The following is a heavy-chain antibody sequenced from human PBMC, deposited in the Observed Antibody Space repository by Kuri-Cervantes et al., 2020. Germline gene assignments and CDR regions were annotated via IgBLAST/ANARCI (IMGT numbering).Heavy chain of an antibody. V-gene: IGHV1-2*02. CDR2: INPNSGGT. CDR3: AREGQDDHGDYWNFWFDP. CDR1: GYTFTGYY. D-gene: IGHD4-17*01. Sequence: ASVKVSCKASGYTFTGYYMHWVRQAPGQGLEWMGWINPNSGGTNYAQKFQGRVTMTRDTSISTAYMELSRLRSDDTAVYYCAREGQDDHGDYWNFWFDPWGQGTLVTVSS. J-gene: IGHJ5*02.